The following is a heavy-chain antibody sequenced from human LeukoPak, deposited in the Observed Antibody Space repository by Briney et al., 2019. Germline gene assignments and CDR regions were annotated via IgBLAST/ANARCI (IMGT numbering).Heavy chain of an antibody. Sequence: GGSLRLSCAASGFTFSSYGMHWVRQAPGKGLEWVAFIRYDGSNKYYADSVKGRFTISRDNSKNTLYLQMNSLRAEDTAVYYCAKGDNFWSGYSPLSDYWGQGTLVTVSS. CDR3: AKGDNFWSGYSPLSDY. V-gene: IGHV3-30*02. D-gene: IGHD3-3*01. CDR1: GFTFSSYG. J-gene: IGHJ4*02. CDR2: IRYDGSNK.